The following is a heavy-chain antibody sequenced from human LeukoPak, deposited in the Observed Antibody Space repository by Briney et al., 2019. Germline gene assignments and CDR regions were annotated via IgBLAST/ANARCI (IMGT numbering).Heavy chain of an antibody. CDR3: ARVGCSGGSCQYSYYYYYYMDV. CDR2: INHSGST. CDR1: GGSFSGYY. V-gene: IGHV4-34*01. D-gene: IGHD2-15*01. J-gene: IGHJ6*03. Sequence: SETLSLTCAVYGGSFSGYYWSWIRQPPGKGLEWIGEINHSGSTNYNPSLKSRVTISVDTSKNQFSLKLSSVTAADTAVYYCARVGCSGGSCQYSYYYYYYMDVWGKGTTVTVSS.